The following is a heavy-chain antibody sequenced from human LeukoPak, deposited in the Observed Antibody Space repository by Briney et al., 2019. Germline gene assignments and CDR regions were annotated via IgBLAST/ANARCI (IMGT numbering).Heavy chain of an antibody. Sequence: ASVKVSCKASGYTFTGYYMHWVRQAPGQGLEWMGWINPNSGGTNYAQKFQGRVTMTRDTSISTAYMELSRLRSDDTAVYYCASVIDYGDYADDAFDIWGQGTMVTVSS. D-gene: IGHD4-17*01. CDR1: GYTFTGYY. CDR2: INPNSGGT. CDR3: ASVIDYGDYADDAFDI. J-gene: IGHJ3*02. V-gene: IGHV1-2*02.